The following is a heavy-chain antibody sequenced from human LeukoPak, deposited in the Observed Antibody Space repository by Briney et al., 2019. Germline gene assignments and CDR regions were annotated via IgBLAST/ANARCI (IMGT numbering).Heavy chain of an antibody. J-gene: IGHJ6*03. Sequence: GASVKVSCKASGYAFTSYDINWVRQATGQGLEWMAWMSPNSGNTGYAQKFQGRVTITRDTSISTAYMELSSLRSEDTAVYYCARGLGARAYYMDVWGKGTTVTVSS. CDR3: ARGLGARAYYMDV. V-gene: IGHV1-8*03. CDR2: MSPNSGNT. CDR1: GYAFTSYD.